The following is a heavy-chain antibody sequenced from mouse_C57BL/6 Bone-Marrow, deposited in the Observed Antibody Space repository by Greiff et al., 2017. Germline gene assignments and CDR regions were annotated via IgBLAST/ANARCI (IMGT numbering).Heavy chain of an antibody. CDR1: GFTFSDYG. Sequence: EVMLVESGGGLVKPGGSLKLSCAASGFTFSDYGMHWVRQAPAKGLEWVAYISSGSSTIYYADTVKGRFTISRDNAKNTLVLQMTSLRSEDTAMYYCARPGGFAYWGQGTLVTVSA. V-gene: IGHV5-17*01. J-gene: IGHJ3*01. CDR3: ARPGGFAY. D-gene: IGHD4-1*01. CDR2: ISSGSSTI.